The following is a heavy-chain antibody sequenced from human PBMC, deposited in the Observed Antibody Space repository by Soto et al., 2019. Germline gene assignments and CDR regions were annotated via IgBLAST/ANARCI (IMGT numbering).Heavy chain of an antibody. CDR1: GYSFTSYW. J-gene: IGHJ4*02. V-gene: IGHV5-51*01. CDR3: ARRNPISLIDFDY. CDR2: IYPGDSDT. D-gene: IGHD3-16*02. Sequence: GESLKISCKGFGYSFTSYWIGWVRQMPGKGLEWMGIIYPGDSDTRYSPSFQGQVTISADKSISTAYLQWSSLKASDTAMYYCARRNPISLIDFDYWGQGTLVTVSS.